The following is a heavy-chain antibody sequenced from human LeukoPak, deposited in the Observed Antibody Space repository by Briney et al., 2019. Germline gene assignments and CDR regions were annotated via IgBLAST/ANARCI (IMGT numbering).Heavy chain of an antibody. CDR2: IYYSGST. V-gene: IGHV4-59*12. Sequence: SETLSLTCTVSGGSISSYYWSWIRQPPGKGLEWIGYIYYSGSTNYNPSLKSRVTISVDRSKNQFSLKLSSVTAADTAVYYCARSGAEHAFDIWGQGTMVTVSS. CDR3: ARSGAEHAFDI. CDR1: GGSISSYY. J-gene: IGHJ3*02. D-gene: IGHD1-26*01.